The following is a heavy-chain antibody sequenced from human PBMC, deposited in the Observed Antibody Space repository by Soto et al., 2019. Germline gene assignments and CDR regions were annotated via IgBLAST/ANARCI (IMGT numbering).Heavy chain of an antibody. CDR3: ARDLDAYCGGDCYADYGMDV. J-gene: IGHJ6*02. Sequence: ASVKVSCKASGYTFTSYGISWVRQAPGQGLEWMGWISAYNGNTNYAQKLQGRVTMTTDTSTSTAYMELRSLRSDDTAVYYCARDLDAYCGGDCYADYGMDVWGQGTTVTVSS. V-gene: IGHV1-18*01. D-gene: IGHD2-21*02. CDR1: GYTFTSYG. CDR2: ISAYNGNT.